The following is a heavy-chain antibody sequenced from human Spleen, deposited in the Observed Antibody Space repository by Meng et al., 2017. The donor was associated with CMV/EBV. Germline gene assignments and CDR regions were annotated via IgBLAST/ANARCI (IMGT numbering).Heavy chain of an antibody. J-gene: IGHJ4*02. Sequence: GGSLRLSCAASGFTFSSYSMNWVRQAPGKGPEWVSYISSSSNTIYYADSVEGRFTISRDNAKNSLYLQMNSLRAEDTAVYYCARGGDYYDFWSGHFYWGQGTLVTVSS. V-gene: IGHV3-48*04. CDR3: ARGGDYYDFWSGHFY. CDR1: GFTFSSYS. D-gene: IGHD3-3*01. CDR2: ISSSSNTI.